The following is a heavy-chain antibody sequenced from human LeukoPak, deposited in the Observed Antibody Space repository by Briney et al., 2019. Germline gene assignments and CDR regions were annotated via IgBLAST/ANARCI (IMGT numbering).Heavy chain of an antibody. CDR1: GGSFSGYY. J-gene: IGHJ4*02. CDR2: INHSGGT. D-gene: IGHD6-19*01. V-gene: IGHV4-34*01. Sequence: PSETLSLTCAVYGGSFSGYYWSWIRQPPGKGLEWIGEINHSGGTNYNPSLKSRVTISVDTSKNQFSLKLSSVTAADTAVYYCARKSSGWLVYWGQGTLVTVSS. CDR3: ARKSSGWLVY.